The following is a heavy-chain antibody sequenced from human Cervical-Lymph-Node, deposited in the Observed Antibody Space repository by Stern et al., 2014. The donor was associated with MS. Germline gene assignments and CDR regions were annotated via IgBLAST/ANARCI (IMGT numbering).Heavy chain of an antibody. D-gene: IGHD1-26*01. CDR2: ISPYNGKP. J-gene: IGHJ4*02. V-gene: IGHV1-18*01. CDR3: ARGEVSLLDY. CDR1: GYTFTSYG. Sequence: QVQLVQSGAEVKKPGASVKVSCKASGYTFTSYGISWVRQAPGQGLEWMGWISPYNGKPNYAQKFQGRATMTTETSPRTAYMELRSLRSDDTAVYYCARGEVSLLDYWGQGTLVTVSS.